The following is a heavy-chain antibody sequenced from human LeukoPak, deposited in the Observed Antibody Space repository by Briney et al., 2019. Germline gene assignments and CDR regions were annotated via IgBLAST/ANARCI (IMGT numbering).Heavy chain of an antibody. CDR3: AKVLGGYVPFGY. J-gene: IGHJ4*02. Sequence: GRSLRLSCAASGFTFSSYGMHWVRQAPGKGLEWVAVISYDGSNKYYADSVKGRFTISRDNSKNTLYLQMNSLRAEDTAVYYCAKVLGGYVPFGYWGQGTLVTVSS. CDR2: ISYDGSNK. CDR1: GFTFSSYG. D-gene: IGHD3-22*01. V-gene: IGHV3-30*18.